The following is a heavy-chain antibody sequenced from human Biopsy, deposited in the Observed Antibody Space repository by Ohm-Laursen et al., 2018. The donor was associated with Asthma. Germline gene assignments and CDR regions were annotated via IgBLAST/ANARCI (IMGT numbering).Heavy chain of an antibody. Sequence: PGTLSLTCGVSGDSISSENWWTWVRQPPGKGLEWIGYVFYGGATNYNPSLKSRVTISVDTSKNQFFLRLSSVTAADTAVYYCARGVVYGGDSYAEYFQHWGQGTLVTVSS. V-gene: IGHV4-4*03. CDR1: GDSISSENW. D-gene: IGHD4-23*01. J-gene: IGHJ1*01. CDR3: ARGVVYGGDSYAEYFQH. CDR2: VFYGGAT.